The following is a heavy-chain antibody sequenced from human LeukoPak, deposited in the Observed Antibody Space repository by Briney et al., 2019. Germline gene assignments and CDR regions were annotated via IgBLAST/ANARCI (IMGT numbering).Heavy chain of an antibody. D-gene: IGHD3-9*01. Sequence: GGSLRLSCAASGFTFSSYPMSWVRQAPGKGLEWVSSISSSSSYIYYADSVKGRFTISRDNAKNSLYLKMNSLRAEDTAVYYCASELPYYDILTGSDYGMDVWGQGTTVTVSS. J-gene: IGHJ6*02. CDR2: ISSSSSYI. CDR1: GFTFSSYP. CDR3: ASELPYYDILTGSDYGMDV. V-gene: IGHV3-21*01.